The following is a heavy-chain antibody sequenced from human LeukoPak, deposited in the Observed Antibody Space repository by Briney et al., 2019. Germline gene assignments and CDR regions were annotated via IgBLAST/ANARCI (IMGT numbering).Heavy chain of an antibody. J-gene: IGHJ4*02. D-gene: IGHD3-3*01. CDR2: ISSSGSTI. CDR3: EGMVWSGYYTFDY. V-gene: IGHV3-11*04. Sequence: GGSLRLSCAASGFTFSDYYMSWIRQAPGKGLEWVSYISSSGSTIYYADSVKGRFTISRDNAKNSLYLQMNSLRAEDTAVYYCEGMVWSGYYTFDYWGQGTLVTVSS. CDR1: GFTFSDYY.